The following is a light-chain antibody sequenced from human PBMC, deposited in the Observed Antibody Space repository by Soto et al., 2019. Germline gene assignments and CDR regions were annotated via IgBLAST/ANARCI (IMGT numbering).Light chain of an antibody. V-gene: IGKV3-15*01. CDR1: QTISSN. CDR2: GAS. J-gene: IGKJ2*01. Sequence: EIVMTQSPATLSVSPGERATLSCRASQTISSNLAWYQQKPCQSPRLLIHGASTRATGVPARFSGSGYGTDSTLTISSLQSEDFAVYYCQQYHNWPPQYTFGQGTKLQIK. CDR3: QQYHNWPPQYT.